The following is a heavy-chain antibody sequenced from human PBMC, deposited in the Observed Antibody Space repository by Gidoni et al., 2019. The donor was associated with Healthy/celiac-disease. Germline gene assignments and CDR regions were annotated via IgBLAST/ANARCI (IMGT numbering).Heavy chain of an antibody. Sequence: EVQLVESGGGLVKPGGSLRLSCAASGFTFSSYSMNWVRQAPGKGLEWVSSISSSSSYIYYADSVKGRFTISRDNAKNSLYLQMNSLRAEDTAVYYCARALWGEQLVGDLFDYWGQGTLVTVSS. CDR3: ARALWGEQLVGDLFDY. CDR2: ISSSSSYI. CDR1: GFTFSSYS. D-gene: IGHD6-6*01. V-gene: IGHV3-21*01. J-gene: IGHJ4*02.